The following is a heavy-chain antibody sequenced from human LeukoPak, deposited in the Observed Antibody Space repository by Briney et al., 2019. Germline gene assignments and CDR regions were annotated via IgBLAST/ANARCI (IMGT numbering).Heavy chain of an antibody. CDR3: ARSNYYDSSGYPSFDN. D-gene: IGHD3-22*01. J-gene: IGHJ4*02. V-gene: IGHV3-48*04. CDR1: GFTFSSYS. CDR2: ISSSSRTI. Sequence: PGGSLRLSCAASGFTFSSYSMNWVRQAPGKGLEWISYISSSSRTIYYADSVKGRSTISRDNAKNSLFLQMNSLRAEDTAVYYCARSNYYDSSGYPSFDNWGQGTLVTVSS.